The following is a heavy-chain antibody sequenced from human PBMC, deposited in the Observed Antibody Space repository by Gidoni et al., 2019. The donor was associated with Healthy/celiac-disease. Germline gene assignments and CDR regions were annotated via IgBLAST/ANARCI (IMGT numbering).Heavy chain of an antibody. CDR3: ARSFGDTSFVSFRPNNWFDP. CDR1: GGTFSSYA. D-gene: IGHD3-10*01. J-gene: IGHJ5*02. Sequence: QVQLVQSGAEVKKPGSSVKVSCKASGGTFSSYAISWVRQAPGQGLEWMGGIIPIFGTANYAQKFQGRVTITADKSTSTAYMELSSLRSEDTAVYYCARSFGDTSFVSFRPNNWFDPWGQGTLVTVSS. CDR2: IIPIFGTA. V-gene: IGHV1-69*06.